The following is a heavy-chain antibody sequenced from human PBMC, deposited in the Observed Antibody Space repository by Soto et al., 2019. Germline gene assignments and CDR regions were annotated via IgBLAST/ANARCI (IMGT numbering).Heavy chain of an antibody. V-gene: IGHV1-46*01. CDR2: IDPSGGGT. CDR3: ARDRVDCSGGNCWRSVEDT. J-gene: IGHJ5*02. CDR1: GYTFTNYY. Sequence: GASVKVSCKASGYTFTNYYMHWVRQAPGQGLEWMGIIDPSGGGTTYAQKFQGRLTVTRDTSTSTVYMELSSLRSEDTAVYYCARDRVDCSGGNCWRSVEDTWGQGTMVTV. D-gene: IGHD2-15*01.